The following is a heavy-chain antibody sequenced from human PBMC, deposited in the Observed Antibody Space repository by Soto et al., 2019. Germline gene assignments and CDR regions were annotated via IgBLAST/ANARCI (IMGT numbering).Heavy chain of an antibody. V-gene: IGHV1-69*13. CDR1: GGTFSSYA. CDR2: IIPIFGTA. D-gene: IGHD3-10*01. CDR3: ARDHRPDYYGSGSYGYGMDV. Sequence: SVKVSCKASGGTFSSYAISWVRQAPGQGLEWTGGIIPIFGTANYAQKFQGRVTITADESTSTAYMELSSLRSEDTAVYYCARDHRPDYYGSGSYGYGMDVWGQGPTVPVSS. J-gene: IGHJ6*01.